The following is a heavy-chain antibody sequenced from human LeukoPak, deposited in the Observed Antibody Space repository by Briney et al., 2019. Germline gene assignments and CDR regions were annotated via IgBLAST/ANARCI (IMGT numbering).Heavy chain of an antibody. D-gene: IGHD3-22*01. J-gene: IGHJ4*02. CDR1: GGSFSGYY. Sequence: SETLSLTCAVYGGSFSGYYWSWIRQPPGKGLEWIGEINHSGSTNYNPSLKSRVTISVDTSKNQFSLKLSSVTAADTAVYFCARGPPADYYDSSGFYYVFDYWGQGTLVTVSS. V-gene: IGHV4-34*01. CDR3: ARGPPADYYDSSGFYYVFDY. CDR2: INHSGST.